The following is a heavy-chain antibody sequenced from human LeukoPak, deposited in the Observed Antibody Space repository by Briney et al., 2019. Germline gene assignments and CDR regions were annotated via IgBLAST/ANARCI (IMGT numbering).Heavy chain of an antibody. CDR3: ARGERGLAIDY. Sequence: PGGSLRLSCAASGFIFSNYAMHWVRQAPGKGLEYVSAISSSGDNTYYANSVKGRFTISRDNSKNTLFLQMGSLRAEDMAVYCCARGERGLAIDYWGQGTLVTVS. CDR1: GFIFSNYA. J-gene: IGHJ4*02. D-gene: IGHD5-12*01. V-gene: IGHV3-64*01. CDR2: ISSSGDNT.